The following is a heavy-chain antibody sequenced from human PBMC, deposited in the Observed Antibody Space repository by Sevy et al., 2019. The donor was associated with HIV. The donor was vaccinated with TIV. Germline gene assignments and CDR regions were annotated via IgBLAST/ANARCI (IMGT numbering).Heavy chain of an antibody. CDR2: ISYDGSNK. J-gene: IGHJ6*02. Sequence: GGSLRLSCAASGFTFSSYAMHWVRQAPGKGLEWVAVISYDGSNKYYADSVKGRFTISRDNSKNTLYLQMNSVRAEDTDVYYCARDRGSYDFWSGYSRYYYYYGMDVWGQGTTVTVSS. CDR1: GFTFSSYA. V-gene: IGHV3-30-3*01. CDR3: ARDRGSYDFWSGYSRYYYYYGMDV. D-gene: IGHD3-3*01.